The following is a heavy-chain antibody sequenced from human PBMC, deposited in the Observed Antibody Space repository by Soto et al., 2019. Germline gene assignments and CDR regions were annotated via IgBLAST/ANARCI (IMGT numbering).Heavy chain of an antibody. J-gene: IGHJ4*02. CDR1: GGSISSSSYY. V-gene: IGHV4-39*01. Sequence: SETLSLTCTVSGGSISSSSYYWGWIRQPPGKGLEWIGSIYYSGSTYYNPSLKSRVTISVDTSKNQFSLKLSSVTAADTAVYYCARQVLSYGDYRNWGQGTLVTVYS. CDR2: IYYSGST. D-gene: IGHD4-17*01. CDR3: ARQVLSYGDYRN.